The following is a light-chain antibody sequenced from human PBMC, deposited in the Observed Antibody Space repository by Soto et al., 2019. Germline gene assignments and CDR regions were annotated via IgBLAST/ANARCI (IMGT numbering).Light chain of an antibody. CDR3: QQYDSSSYT. V-gene: IGKV3-20*01. J-gene: IGKJ2*01. CDR2: GAS. Sequence: EIVLTQSPGTLSLSPGERATLSCRASQSVSSSYLAWYQQKPSQAPRILIYGASSTATGIPNRLSGSGSGTDFTITISRLEPEDFAIYYCQQYDSSSYTFGQGNKLEIK. CDR1: QSVSSSY.